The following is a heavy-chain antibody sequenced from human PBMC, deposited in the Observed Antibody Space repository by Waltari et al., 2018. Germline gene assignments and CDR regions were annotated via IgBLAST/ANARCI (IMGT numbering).Heavy chain of an antibody. CDR3: ARDFNWGWDF. D-gene: IGHD7-27*01. Sequence: EVQLVDSGGGLVQPGGSLRLSCAASCFTFSSNWMGWVRQAPGRGLEWLANIKPDGSQQYYVDSVRGRFSISRDNAKNSLYLQLNSLRAEDTAIYYCARDFNWGWDFWGQGTLVTVSS. J-gene: IGHJ4*02. V-gene: IGHV3-7*03. CDR2: IKPDGSQQ. CDR1: CFTFSSNW.